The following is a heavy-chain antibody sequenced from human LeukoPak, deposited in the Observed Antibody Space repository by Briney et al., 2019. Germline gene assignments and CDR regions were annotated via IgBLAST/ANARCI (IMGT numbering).Heavy chain of an antibody. J-gene: IGHJ4*02. CDR2: MFYSGST. D-gene: IGHD3-10*01. CDR3: LAGDY. Sequence: SETLSLTCIVSGGSVSSGSYYWSWIRQPPGKGLEWIGYMFYSGSTNYNPSLKSRVTISLDMSKNQFSLKLSSVTAADTAVYYCLAGDYWGQGTLVTVSS. V-gene: IGHV4-61*01. CDR1: GGSVSSGSYY.